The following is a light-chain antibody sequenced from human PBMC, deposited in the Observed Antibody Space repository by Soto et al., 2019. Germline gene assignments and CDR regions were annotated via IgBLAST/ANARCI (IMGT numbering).Light chain of an antibody. CDR1: QSVTSNY. Sequence: DIVLTQSPGTLSLSPGERATLSCVASQSVTSNYLAWYQQKPGQAPRLLIFGASIRVKGIPDRFIGSGSGTEFTLTISSLQSEDFAVYYCQQYTNWPPNTFGQGTRLEIK. J-gene: IGKJ5*01. CDR2: GAS. CDR3: QQYTNWPPNT. V-gene: IGKV3-20*01.